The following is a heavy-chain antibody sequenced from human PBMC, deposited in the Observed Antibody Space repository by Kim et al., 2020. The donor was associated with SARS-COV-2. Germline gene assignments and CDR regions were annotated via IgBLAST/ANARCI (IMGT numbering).Heavy chain of an antibody. D-gene: IGHD3-3*01. CDR2: IIPIFGTA. Sequence: SVKVSCKASGGTFSSYAISWVRQAPGQGLEWMGGIIPIFGTANYAQKFQGRVTITADESTSTAYMELSSLRSEDTAVYYCATHSPRPAHYEFWSGYSGMDVWGKGTTVTVSS. CDR1: GGTFSSYA. CDR3: ATHSPRPAHYEFWSGYSGMDV. V-gene: IGHV1-69*13. J-gene: IGHJ6*04.